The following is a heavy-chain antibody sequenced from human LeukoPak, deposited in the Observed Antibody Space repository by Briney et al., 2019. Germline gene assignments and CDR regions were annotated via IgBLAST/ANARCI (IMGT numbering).Heavy chain of an antibody. V-gene: IGHV1-69*02. J-gene: IGHJ5*02. CDR3: ASDYYDSSGYYR. CDR1: GGTFSSYT. Sequence: SVKVSCKASGGTFSSYTISWVRQAPGQGLEWMGRIIPSLGIANYAQKFQGRVTITADKSTSTAYMELSSLRSEDTAVYYCASDYYDSSGYYRWGQGTLVAVSS. D-gene: IGHD3-22*01. CDR2: IIPSLGIA.